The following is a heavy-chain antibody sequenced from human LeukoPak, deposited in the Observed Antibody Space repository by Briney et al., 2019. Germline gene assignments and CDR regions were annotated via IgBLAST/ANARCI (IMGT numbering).Heavy chain of an antibody. CDR1: GFTFSSYG. V-gene: IGHV3-23*01. D-gene: IGHD2-2*01. CDR2: ISGSGGSA. Sequence: GGSLRLSCAASGFTFSSYGMSWVRQAPGKGLEWVSAISGSGGSAYYADSVKGRFTISRDNSKNTLYLQMNSLRAEDTAVYYCAKGGRDIVVVPAALDSWGQGTLVTVSS. CDR3: AKGGRDIVVVPAALDS. J-gene: IGHJ4*02.